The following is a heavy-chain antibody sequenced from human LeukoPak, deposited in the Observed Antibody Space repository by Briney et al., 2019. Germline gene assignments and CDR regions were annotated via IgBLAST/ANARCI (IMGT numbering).Heavy chain of an antibody. D-gene: IGHD6-19*01. J-gene: IGHJ4*02. CDR3: AKEGTQWLVPYVDY. V-gene: IGHV3-23*01. Sequence: GGSLRLSCAASGFTFSRNWMSWVRQAPGKGLEWVSAISGSGGSTYYADSVKGRFTISRDNSKNTLYLQMNSLRAEDTAVYYCAKEGTQWLVPYVDYWGQGTLVTVSS. CDR1: GFTFSRNW. CDR2: ISGSGGST.